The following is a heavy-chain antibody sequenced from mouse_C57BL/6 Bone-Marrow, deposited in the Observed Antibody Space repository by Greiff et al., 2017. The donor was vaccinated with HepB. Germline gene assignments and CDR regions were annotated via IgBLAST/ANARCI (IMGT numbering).Heavy chain of an antibody. CDR3: ARSFTTVVARPYWYFDV. Sequence: QVQLKESGAELARPGASVKLSCKASGYTFTSYGISWVKQRTGQGLEWIGEIYPRSGNTYYNEKFKGKATLTADKSSSTAYMELRSLTSEDSAVYFCARSFTTVVARPYWYFDVWGTGTTVTVSS. J-gene: IGHJ1*03. D-gene: IGHD1-1*01. CDR2: IYPRSGNT. CDR1: GYTFTSYG. V-gene: IGHV1-81*01.